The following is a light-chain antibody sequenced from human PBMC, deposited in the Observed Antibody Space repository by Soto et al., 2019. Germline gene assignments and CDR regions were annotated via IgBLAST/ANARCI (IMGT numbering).Light chain of an antibody. CDR1: QSVSNY. CDR2: DAS. V-gene: IGKV3-11*01. J-gene: IGKJ5*01. CDR3: QQRSSWPIT. Sequence: EIVLTQSPATLSLSPGERATLSCRASQSVSNYLAWYEQKPGQAPRLLIHDASDRATGIPARFSGSGSETDFTLTISSLEPEDFALYYGQQRSSWPITCGQGTLLEIK.